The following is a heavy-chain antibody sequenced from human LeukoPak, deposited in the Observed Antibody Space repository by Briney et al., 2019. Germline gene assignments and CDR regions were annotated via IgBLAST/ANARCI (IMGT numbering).Heavy chain of an antibody. Sequence: ASVKVSCKASGYTFTGYYMHWVRQAPGQGLEWMGWINPNSGGTNYAQKFQGRVTMTRDTSISTAYMELSRLRSDDTAVYYCARAVLRFLEWLSQPAYYYYYMDVWGKGTTVTVSS. V-gene: IGHV1-2*02. CDR3: ARAVLRFLEWLSQPAYYYYYMDV. D-gene: IGHD3-3*01. J-gene: IGHJ6*03. CDR2: INPNSGGT. CDR1: GYTFTGYY.